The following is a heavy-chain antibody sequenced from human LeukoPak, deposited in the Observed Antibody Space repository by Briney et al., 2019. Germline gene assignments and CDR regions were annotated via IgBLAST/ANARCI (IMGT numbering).Heavy chain of an antibody. CDR2: IDWDDDK. D-gene: IGHD5-12*01. Sequence: SGPALVKPTQTLTLTCTFSGFSLSTSEMCVTWIRQPPGKPLEWLARIDWDDDKFYSTSLRTRLTISKDTCSNQVVLSMTNMDPVDTATYYCARMRYSGYGMRAFDIWGQGTMVTVSS. CDR3: ARMRYSGYGMRAFDI. CDR1: GFSLSTSEMC. V-gene: IGHV2-70*17. J-gene: IGHJ3*02.